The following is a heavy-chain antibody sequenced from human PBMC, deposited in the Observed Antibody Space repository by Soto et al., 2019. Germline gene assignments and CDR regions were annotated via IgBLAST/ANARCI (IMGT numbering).Heavy chain of an antibody. D-gene: IGHD3-16*01. Sequence: SETLSVTCTFSVGSVSSGSYYWSWIRQPPGKGLEWIGYIYYSGSTNYNPSLKSRVTISVDTSKNQFSLKLSSVTAADTAVYYCAREALGSHRFDPWGQGTLVTAPQ. J-gene: IGHJ5*02. CDR2: IYYSGST. CDR3: AREALGSHRFDP. V-gene: IGHV4-61*01. CDR1: VGSVSSGSYY.